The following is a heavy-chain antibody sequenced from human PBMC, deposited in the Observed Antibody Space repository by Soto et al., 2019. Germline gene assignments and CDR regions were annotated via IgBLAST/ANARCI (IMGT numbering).Heavy chain of an antibody. CDR2: ISNDGRGK. J-gene: IGHJ4*02. D-gene: IGHD2-15*01. V-gene: IGHV3-30*04. Sequence: QVQLVESGGGVVQPGRSLRLSCAASGFTFTTYAIHWVRQAPGKGLEWVALISNDGRGKYYADSVKGRFTISRDNSKNTLYLQMNSLRSDDTAVYYCARDQCFGGGRSCYYFDFWGQGTLVTVSS. CDR3: ARDQCFGGGRSCYYFDF. CDR1: GFTFTTYA.